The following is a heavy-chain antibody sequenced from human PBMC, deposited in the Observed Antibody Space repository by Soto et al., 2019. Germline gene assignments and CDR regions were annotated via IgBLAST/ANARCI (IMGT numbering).Heavy chain of an antibody. CDR3: ASGIGVH. V-gene: IGHV3-48*03. J-gene: IGHJ4*02. CDR1: GFTFSDYE. D-gene: IGHD1-20*01. CDR2: ISRSATTI. Sequence: GGSLRLSCAASGFTFSDYEMNWVRQAPGKGLEWVSYISRSATTIFYAASVRGRFTISRDNAKSSLYLQMNSLRVEDTGVYYCASGIGVHWGQGIIVTLS.